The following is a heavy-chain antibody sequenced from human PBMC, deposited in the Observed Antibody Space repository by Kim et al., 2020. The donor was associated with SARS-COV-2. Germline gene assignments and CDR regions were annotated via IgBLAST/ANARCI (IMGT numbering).Heavy chain of an antibody. Sequence: TTNDADSVKGRFTISRDNSKNTLYLQMNSLRGEDTAIYYCAKDQYDYGDHWGQGTLVTVSS. J-gene: IGHJ4*02. CDR3: AKDQYDYGDH. CDR2: TT. V-gene: IGHV3-23*01.